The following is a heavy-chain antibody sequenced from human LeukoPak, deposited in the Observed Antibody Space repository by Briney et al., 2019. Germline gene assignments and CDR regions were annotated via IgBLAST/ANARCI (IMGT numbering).Heavy chain of an antibody. D-gene: IGHD2-15*01. V-gene: IGHV1-2*02. Sequence: ASVKVSCKASGYTFTGYYMHWVRQAPGQGLEWMGWINPNSGGTNYAQKFQGRVTMTRDTSISTAYMELSRLRSDGTAVYYCARGCSGGSCYPHYYGMDVWGQGTTVTVSS. CDR1: GYTFTGYY. J-gene: IGHJ6*02. CDR2: INPNSGGT. CDR3: ARGCSGGSCYPHYYGMDV.